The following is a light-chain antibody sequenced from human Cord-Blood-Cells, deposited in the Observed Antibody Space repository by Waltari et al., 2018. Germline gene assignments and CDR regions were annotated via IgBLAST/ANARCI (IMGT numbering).Light chain of an antibody. J-gene: IGKJ4*01. V-gene: IGKV1-33*01. CDR3: QQYDNLPLT. CDR2: DAS. Sequence: DIQMTKSPSSLSASVGDRVTITCQASQDISNYLNWYQKKPGKAPKLRIYDASNLETGVPSRFSGSGSETDCTVTISSLQPEDIATYYCQQYDNLPLTFGGGTKVEIK. CDR1: QDISNY.